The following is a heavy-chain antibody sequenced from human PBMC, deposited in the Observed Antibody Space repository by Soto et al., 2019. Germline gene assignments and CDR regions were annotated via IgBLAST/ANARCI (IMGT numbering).Heavy chain of an antibody. J-gene: IGHJ5*02. CDR1: GGSISSSSY. D-gene: IGHD3-22*01. V-gene: IGHV4-39*02. CDR2: IYSIGST. Sequence: SETLSLTCTVSGGSISSSSYWGWIRQPPGKGLEWIGSIYSIGSTYYNPSLKSQVTIPVDTSKNQFSLKLSSVTAADTAVYYCAREENYYDSSGYYGRYNWFDPWGQGTLVTVSS. CDR3: AREENYYDSSGYYGRYNWFDP.